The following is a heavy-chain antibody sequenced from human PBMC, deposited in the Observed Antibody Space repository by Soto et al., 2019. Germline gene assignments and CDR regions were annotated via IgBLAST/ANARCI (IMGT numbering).Heavy chain of an antibody. Sequence: GGSMRLSCTASGFTFGDYAMIWFRQAPGKGLEWVGFITSKAYGGTTEYAATVKGRFTISRDDSKSIAYLQMNSLKTDDTAVYYCSRVPPNNRGAPLDYWGQGTLVTVSS. D-gene: IGHD3-10*01. V-gene: IGHV3-49*03. CDR1: GFTFGDYA. CDR2: ITSKAYGGTT. J-gene: IGHJ4*02. CDR3: SRVPPNNRGAPLDY.